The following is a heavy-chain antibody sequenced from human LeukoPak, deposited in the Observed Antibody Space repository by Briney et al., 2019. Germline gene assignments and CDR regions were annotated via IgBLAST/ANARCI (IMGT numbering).Heavy chain of an antibody. V-gene: IGHV4-31*03. CDR2: IYYSGST. J-gene: IGHJ4*02. CDR3: ASSYDSSGYPKYYFDY. CDR1: GGSISSGGCY. D-gene: IGHD3-22*01. Sequence: SETLSLTCTVSGGSISSGGCYWSWIRHHPGKGLEWIGYIYYSGSTYYNPSLKSRVTISVDTSKNQFSLKLSSVTAADTAVYYCASSYDSSGYPKYYFDYWGQGTLVTVSS.